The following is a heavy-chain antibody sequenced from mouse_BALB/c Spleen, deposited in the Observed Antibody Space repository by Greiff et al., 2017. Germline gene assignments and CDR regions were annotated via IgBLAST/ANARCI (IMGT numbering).Heavy chain of an antibody. J-gene: IGHJ4*01. V-gene: IGHV5-17*02. D-gene: IGHD4-1*01. CDR2: ISSGSSTI. CDR3: ARSGTDYYAMDY. CDR1: GFTFSSFG. Sequence: EVKLVESGGGLVQPGGSRKLSCAASGFTFSSFGMHWVRQAPEKGLEWVAYISSGSSTIYYADTVKGRFTISRDNPKNTLFLQMTSLRSEDTAMYYCARSGTDYYAMDYWGQGTSVTVSS.